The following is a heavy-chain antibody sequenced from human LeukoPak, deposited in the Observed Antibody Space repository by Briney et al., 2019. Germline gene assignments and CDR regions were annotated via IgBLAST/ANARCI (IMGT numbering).Heavy chain of an antibody. CDR2: IIPIFGTA. CDR1: GGTFSSYA. Sequence: GASVKVSCKASGGTFSSYAISWVRQAPGQGLEWMGGIIPIFGTANYAQKFQGRVTITTDESTSTAYMELSSLRSEDTAVYYCARDSLYSRGQYNWFDPWGQGTLVTVSS. V-gene: IGHV1-69*05. CDR3: ARDSLYSRGQYNWFDP. D-gene: IGHD2-21*01. J-gene: IGHJ5*02.